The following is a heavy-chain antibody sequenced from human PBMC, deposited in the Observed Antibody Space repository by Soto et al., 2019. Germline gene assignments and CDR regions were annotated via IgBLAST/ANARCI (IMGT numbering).Heavy chain of an antibody. CDR3: ARVVGNDQPIYYFDY. V-gene: IGHV4-34*01. CDR1: GGSFSGYY. CDR2: INHSGST. D-gene: IGHD1-1*01. J-gene: IGHJ4*02. Sequence: SETLSLTCAVYGGSFSGYYWSWIRQPPGKGLEWIGEINHSGSTNYNPSLKSRVTISVDTSKNQFSLKLSSVTAADTAVYYCARVVGNDQPIYYFDYWGQGTLVTVSS.